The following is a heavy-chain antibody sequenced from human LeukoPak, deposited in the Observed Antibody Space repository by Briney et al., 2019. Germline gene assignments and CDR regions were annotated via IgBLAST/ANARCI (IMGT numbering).Heavy chain of an antibody. J-gene: IGHJ4*02. D-gene: IGHD3-22*01. V-gene: IGHV5-51*01. CDR3: ARLYYYDSSGYYPHYFDY. Sequence: GESLKISCKGSGYSFTNYWIAWVRQMPGKGLEWMGIIYPGDSDTKYSPSFQGQVTISADKSISTAYLQWSSLKASDTAMYYCARLYYYDSSGYYPHYFDYWGQGTLVTVSS. CDR1: GYSFTNYW. CDR2: IYPGDSDT.